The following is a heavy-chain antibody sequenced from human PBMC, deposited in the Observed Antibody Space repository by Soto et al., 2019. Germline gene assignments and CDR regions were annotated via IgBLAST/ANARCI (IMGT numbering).Heavy chain of an antibody. CDR1: GYTFTSYG. D-gene: IGHD3-16*02. CDR2: ISAYNGNT. V-gene: IGHV1-18*01. J-gene: IGHJ3*02. CDR3: ASTSVSHDAFDI. Sequence: GASVKVSCRASGYTFTSYGISWVRQAPGQGLEWMGWISAYNGNTNYAQKLQGRVTMTTDTSTSTAYMELRSLRSDDTAVYYCASTSVSHDAFDIWGQGTMVTVSS.